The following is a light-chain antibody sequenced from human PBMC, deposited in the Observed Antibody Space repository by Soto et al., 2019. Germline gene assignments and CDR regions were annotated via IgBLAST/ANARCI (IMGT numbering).Light chain of an antibody. Sequence: EIVMTQSPATLSVSPGERATLSCRASQGIGDTLAWYQQKPGQTPRLLIYDTSTRATGVPARFSGSRSGVEFTLTINSLQSEDFGVYYCQRYNNWPLTFGGGTKVEVK. V-gene: IGKV3-15*01. CDR1: QGIGDT. CDR3: QRYNNWPLT. CDR2: DTS. J-gene: IGKJ4*01.